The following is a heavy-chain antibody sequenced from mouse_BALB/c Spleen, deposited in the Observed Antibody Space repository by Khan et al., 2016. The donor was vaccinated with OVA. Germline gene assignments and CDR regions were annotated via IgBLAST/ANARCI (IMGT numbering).Heavy chain of an antibody. J-gene: IGHJ4*01. Sequence: QVQLKESGPGLVAPSQSLSITCTVSGFSLSRYNIHWVRQPPGKGLEWLGMIWGGGGTDYNSTLKSRLSICKDNYKSQVFLKMNSLQTDDSARYYCARAYYRYDGYYAMDYWGQGTSVTVSS. CDR3: ARAYYRYDGYYAMDY. D-gene: IGHD2-14*01. V-gene: IGHV2-6-4*01. CDR2: IWGGGGT. CDR1: GFSLSRYN.